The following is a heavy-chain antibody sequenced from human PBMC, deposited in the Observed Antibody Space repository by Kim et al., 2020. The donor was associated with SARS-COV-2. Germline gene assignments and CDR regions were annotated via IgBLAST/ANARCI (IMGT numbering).Heavy chain of an antibody. CDR3: AREYYDFWSGYRFAY. Sequence: ASVKVSCKASGYTFTSYAMNWVRQAPGQGLEWMGWINTNTGNPTYAQGFTGRFVFSLDTSVSTAYLQISSLKAEDTAVHYCAREYYDFWSGYRFAYWGQGTLVTVSS. D-gene: IGHD3-3*01. V-gene: IGHV7-4-1*02. J-gene: IGHJ4*02. CDR2: INTNTGNP. CDR1: GYTFTSYA.